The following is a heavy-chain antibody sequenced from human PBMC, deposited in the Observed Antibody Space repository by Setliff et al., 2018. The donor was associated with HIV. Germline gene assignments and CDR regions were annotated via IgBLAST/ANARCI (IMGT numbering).Heavy chain of an antibody. CDR1: GYSISSHY. J-gene: IGHJ3*02. V-gene: IGHV4-59*08. D-gene: IGHD2-21*02. CDR3: ARLLQGGNYAFDI. CDR2: IFSSGST. Sequence: ETLSLTCTVSGYSISSHYWSWIRQPPGKELEWIGYIFSSGSTTYNPSLKSRVTISIDTSKNQFSLKVRSVTAADTAMYYCARLLQGGNYAFDIWGQGTMVTVSS.